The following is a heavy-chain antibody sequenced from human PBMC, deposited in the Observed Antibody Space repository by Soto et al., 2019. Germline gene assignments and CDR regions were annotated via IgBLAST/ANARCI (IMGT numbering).Heavy chain of an antibody. CDR2: IKPDGSAT. CDR1: GFTFGSYW. Sequence: LRLSCAVSGFTFGSYWMNWVRLIPGKGLEWVAYIKPDGSATYYVDSVKGRFTISRDNAKNSLYLQMNSLRVEDTSVYYCARAGYCGPGCYYYFDYWGQGTLVTSPQ. J-gene: IGHJ4*02. CDR3: ARAGYCGPGCYYYFDY. D-gene: IGHD2-21*02. V-gene: IGHV3-7*01.